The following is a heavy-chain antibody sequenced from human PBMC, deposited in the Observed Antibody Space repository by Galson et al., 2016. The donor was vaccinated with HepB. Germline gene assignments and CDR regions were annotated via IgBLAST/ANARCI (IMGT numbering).Heavy chain of an antibody. Sequence: SETLSLTCTVSGGSISSNTYYWGWIRQPPGKGLEWIGSIYYSGSTYYNPSLKSRVTISVDTSKNQFSLKLSSVTAADTAVYYCARGPARYCSSTSCYPLDYWGQGILVTVSS. CDR2: IYYSGST. CDR1: GGSISSNTYY. D-gene: IGHD2-2*01. CDR3: ARGPARYCSSTSCYPLDY. V-gene: IGHV4-39*01. J-gene: IGHJ4*02.